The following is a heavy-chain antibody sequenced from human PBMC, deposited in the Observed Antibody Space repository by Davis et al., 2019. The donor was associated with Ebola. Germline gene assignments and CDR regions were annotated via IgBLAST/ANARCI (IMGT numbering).Heavy chain of an antibody. CDR2: VNSDGRST. CDR1: GFTFSSYW. J-gene: IGHJ5*02. D-gene: IGHD4/OR15-4a*01. Sequence: GESLKISCAASGFTFSSYWMHWVRQAPGKGLVWVARVNSDGRSTSYADSVRGRFTISRDNAKDTLFLQMNSLSAGDTALYYCAQDLRRGENYGWFGLWGQGALVTVSS. CDR3: AQDLRRGENYGWFGL. V-gene: IGHV3-74*01.